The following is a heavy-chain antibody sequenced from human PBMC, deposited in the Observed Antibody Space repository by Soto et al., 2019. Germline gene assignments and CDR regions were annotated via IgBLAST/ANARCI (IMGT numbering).Heavy chain of an antibody. CDR1: GFIFAKYG. V-gene: IGHV3-30*18. CDR2: ITYEGSNK. D-gene: IGHD1-1*01. CDR3: AKARVANNWANYYGLDV. Sequence: GGSLRLSCAASGFIFAKYGMHWVRQAPGKGLEWVALITYEGSNKYYVDAVKGRFTISRDNAKNMVSLQMDSLRAEDTAVYYCAKARVANNWANYYGLDVWGQGTTVTVSS. J-gene: IGHJ6*02.